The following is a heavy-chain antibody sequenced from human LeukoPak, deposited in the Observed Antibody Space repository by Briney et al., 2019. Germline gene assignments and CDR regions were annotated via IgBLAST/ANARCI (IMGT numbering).Heavy chain of an antibody. V-gene: IGHV1-2*04. D-gene: IGHD6-13*01. CDR3: AREGTQQLANFDY. Sequence: AASVKVSCKASGYTFTGYYMHWVRQAPGQGLEWMGWINPNSGGTNYAQKFQGWVTMTRDTSISTAYMELSRLRSDDTAVYYCAREGTQQLANFDYWGQGTLVTDSS. CDR1: GYTFTGYY. J-gene: IGHJ4*02. CDR2: INPNSGGT.